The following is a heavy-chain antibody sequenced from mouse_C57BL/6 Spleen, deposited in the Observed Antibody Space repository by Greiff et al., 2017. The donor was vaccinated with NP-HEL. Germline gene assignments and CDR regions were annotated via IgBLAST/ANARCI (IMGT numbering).Heavy chain of an antibody. CDR1: GYTFTDYY. CDR2: INPNNGGT. CDR3: ANDGGGFAY. J-gene: IGHJ3*01. V-gene: IGHV1-26*01. D-gene: IGHD2-12*01. Sequence: EVQLQQSGPELVKPGASVKISCKASGYTFTDYYMNWVKQSHGKSLEWIGDINPNNGGTSYNQKFKGKATLTVDKSSSTAYMELRSLTSEDSAVYYCANDGGGFAYWGQGTLVTVSA.